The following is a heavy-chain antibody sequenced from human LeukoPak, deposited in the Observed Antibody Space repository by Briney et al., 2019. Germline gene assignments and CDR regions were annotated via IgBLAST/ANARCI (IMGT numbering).Heavy chain of an antibody. CDR3: ARESVPYYYYYYMDV. J-gene: IGHJ6*03. V-gene: IGHV3-30-3*01. CDR2: ISYDGSNK. CDR1: GFTFSSYA. Sequence: GGSLRLSCAASGFTFSSYAMHWVRQAPGKGLEWVAFISYDGSNKYYADSVKGRFTISRENGQNSLYLQMNSLRAEDTAVYYCARESVPYYYYYYMDVWGKGTTVTVSS.